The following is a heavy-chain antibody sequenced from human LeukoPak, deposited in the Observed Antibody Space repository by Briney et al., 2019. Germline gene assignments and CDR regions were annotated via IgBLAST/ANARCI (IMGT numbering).Heavy chain of an antibody. Sequence: PSQTLSLTCTVSGGSISSGGYYWSWIRQPAGKGLEWIGRIYSSGSTNYNPSLKSRVTMSADTSKNQFSLKLSSVTAADTAVYYCARGGKATVVTVWGQGTLVTVSS. D-gene: IGHD4-23*01. J-gene: IGHJ4*02. CDR2: IYSSGST. CDR3: ARGGKATVVTV. V-gene: IGHV4-61*02. CDR1: GGSISSGGYY.